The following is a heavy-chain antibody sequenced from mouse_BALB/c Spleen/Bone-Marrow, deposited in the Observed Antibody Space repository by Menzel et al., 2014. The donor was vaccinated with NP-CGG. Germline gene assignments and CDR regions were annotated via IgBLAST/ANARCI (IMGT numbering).Heavy chain of an antibody. D-gene: IGHD6-1*01. CDR2: IWAGGST. CDR3: ASNPYFDY. CDR1: GFSLTSYG. V-gene: IGHV2-9*02. J-gene: IGHJ2*01. Sequence: VQLVESGPGLVAPSQSLSITCTVSGFSLTSYGVHWVRQPPGKGLEWLGVIWAGGSTNYNSALMSRLSISKDNSKSQVSLKMNSLQTDDAAMYYCASNPYFDYWGQGTTLTVSS.